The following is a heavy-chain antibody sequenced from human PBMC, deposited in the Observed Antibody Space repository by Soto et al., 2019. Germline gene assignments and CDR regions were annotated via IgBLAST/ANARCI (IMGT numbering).Heavy chain of an antibody. V-gene: IGHV4-39*01. Sequence: QLQLQESGPGLVKPSETLSLTCTVSGSSISSSSYYWGWIRQPPGKGLEWIGSIYYSGSTYYNPSLKSRVTISVDTSKNQFSLKLSSVTAADTAVYYCARHLTTVRSACHYWGQGTLVTVSS. J-gene: IGHJ4*02. CDR2: IYYSGST. D-gene: IGHD4-17*01. CDR3: ARHLTTVRSACHY. CDR1: GSSISSSSYY.